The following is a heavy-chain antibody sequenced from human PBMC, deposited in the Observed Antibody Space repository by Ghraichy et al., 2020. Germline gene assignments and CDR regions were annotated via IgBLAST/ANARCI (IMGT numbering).Heavy chain of an antibody. J-gene: IGHJ4*02. V-gene: IGHV4-34*01. D-gene: IGHD2-21*01. CDR3: ARQPHLFPRRGFDY. Sequence: SETLSLTCAVYGGSFSGYYWSWIRQPPGKGLEWIGEINHSGSTNYNPSLKSRVTISVDTSKNQFSLKLSSVTAADTAVYYCARQPHLFPRRGFDYWGQGTLVTVSS. CDR1: GGSFSGYY. CDR2: INHSGST.